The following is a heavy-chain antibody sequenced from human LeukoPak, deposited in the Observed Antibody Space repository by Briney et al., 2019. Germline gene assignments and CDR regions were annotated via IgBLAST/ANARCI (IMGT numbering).Heavy chain of an antibody. D-gene: IGHD3-22*01. CDR1: GFTFNNYA. Sequence: GGSLRLSCAASGFTFNNYAMHWVRQAPGKGLEWVAVISYDGSNKYYEDSVKGRFTISRDNSKNTLYRQMSSLRAEDTAVYYCARGANNYDSSGYYFDVDYWGQGTLVTVSS. V-gene: IGHV3-30*04. J-gene: IGHJ4*02. CDR2: ISYDGSNK. CDR3: ARGANNYDSSGYYFDVDY.